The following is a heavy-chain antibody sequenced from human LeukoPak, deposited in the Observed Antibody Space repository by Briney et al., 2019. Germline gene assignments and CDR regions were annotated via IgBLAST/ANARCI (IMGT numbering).Heavy chain of an antibody. J-gene: IGHJ3*02. CDR1: GFTFSSYS. V-gene: IGHV3-21*01. Sequence: GGSLRLSCAASGFTFSSYSMNWVRQAPGKGLEWVSSISSSSSYIYYADSVKGRFTISRDNAKSSLYLQMNSLRAEDTAVYYCARDSAESSSYPFDIWGQGTMVTVSS. D-gene: IGHD6-6*01. CDR2: ISSSSSYI. CDR3: ARDSAESSSYPFDI.